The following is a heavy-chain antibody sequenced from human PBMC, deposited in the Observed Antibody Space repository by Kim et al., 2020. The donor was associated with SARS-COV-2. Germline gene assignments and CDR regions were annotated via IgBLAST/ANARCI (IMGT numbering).Heavy chain of an antibody. CDR2: IIPIFGTA. CDR1: GGTFSSYA. V-gene: IGHV1-69*13. J-gene: IGHJ5*02. Sequence: SVKVSCKASGGTFSSYAISWVRQAPGQGLEWMGGIIPIFGTANYAQKFQGRVTITADESTSTAYMELSSLRSEDTAVYYCARAADPTHIVLMVYAMGFDPWGQGTLVTVSS. D-gene: IGHD2-8*01. CDR3: ARAADPTHIVLMVYAMGFDP.